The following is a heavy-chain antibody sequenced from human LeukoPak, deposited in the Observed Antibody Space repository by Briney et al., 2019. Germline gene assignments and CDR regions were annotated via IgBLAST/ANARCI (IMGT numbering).Heavy chain of an antibody. D-gene: IGHD2-2*01. CDR1: GFTFSSYW. Sequence: GGSLRLSCAASGFTFSSYWMHWVRQAPGKGLVWVSRINSDGSSTSYADSVKGRFTISRDNAKNTLNLQMNSLRAEDTAVYYCARVPPPSSTSFTFDYWGQGTLVTVSS. CDR3: ARVPPPSSTSFTFDY. V-gene: IGHV3-74*01. CDR2: INSDGSST. J-gene: IGHJ4*02.